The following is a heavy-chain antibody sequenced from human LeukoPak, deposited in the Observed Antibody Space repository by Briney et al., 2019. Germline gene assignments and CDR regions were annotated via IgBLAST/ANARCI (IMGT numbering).Heavy chain of an antibody. J-gene: IGHJ1*01. V-gene: IGHV3-23*01. CDR3: AKAEYSSSWPLAGEYFQH. CDR1: GVTFSSYA. D-gene: IGHD6-13*01. CDR2: ISGIGGST. Sequence: GGSLRLSCAASGVTFSSYAMSWVRQAPGEGLEWVSAISGIGGSTYYADSVKGRFTISRDNSKNTLYLHMDSLRAEATAVYYCAKAEYSSSWPLAGEYFQHWGQGTLVTVSS.